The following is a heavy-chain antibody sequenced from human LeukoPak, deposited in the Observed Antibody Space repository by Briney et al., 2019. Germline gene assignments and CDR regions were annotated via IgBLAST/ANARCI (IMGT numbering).Heavy chain of an antibody. D-gene: IGHD1-26*01. CDR1: GFTFSSYS. J-gene: IGHJ4*02. CDR2: TSSSSSYI. CDR3: ARGRSGSYFSLGDFDY. Sequence: GGSLRLSCAASGFTFSSYSMNWVRQAPGKGLEWVSSTSSSSSYIYYADSVKGRFTISRDNAKNSLYLQMNSLRAEDTAVYYCARGRSGSYFSLGDFDYWGQGTLVTVSS. V-gene: IGHV3-21*01.